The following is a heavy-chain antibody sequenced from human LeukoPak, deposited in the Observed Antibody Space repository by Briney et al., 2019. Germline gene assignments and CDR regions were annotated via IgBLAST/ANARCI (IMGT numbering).Heavy chain of an antibody. J-gene: IGHJ6*02. D-gene: IGHD2-15*01. CDR1: GGSFSGYY. CDR2: INHSGST. V-gene: IGHV4-34*01. Sequence: SETLSLTCAVYGGSFSGYYWSWIRQPPGKGLEWIGEINHSGSTNYIPSLKSRVTISVDTSKNQFSLKLSSVTAADTAVYYCASILGYCSGGSCYRAGYYYYGMDVWGQGTTVTVSS. CDR3: ASILGYCSGGSCYRAGYYYYGMDV.